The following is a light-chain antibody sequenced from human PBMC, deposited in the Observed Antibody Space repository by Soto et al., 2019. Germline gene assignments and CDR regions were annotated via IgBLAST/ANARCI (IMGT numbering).Light chain of an antibody. Sequence: QSVLTQPPSVSGAPGLRVTISCTGNSSNIGAGFDVHWYQQLPGTAPKLLIYDNSNRPSGVPDRFSGSKSGTSASLAITGLQAEDGTDYYCQSYDSRLSAVVFGGGTKLTVL. CDR3: QSYDSRLSAVV. V-gene: IGLV1-40*01. J-gene: IGLJ2*01. CDR2: DNS. CDR1: SSNIGAGFD.